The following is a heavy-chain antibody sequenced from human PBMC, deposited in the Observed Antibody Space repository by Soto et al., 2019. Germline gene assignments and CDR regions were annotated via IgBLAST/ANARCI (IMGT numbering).Heavy chain of an antibody. Sequence: QITLKESGPSLVKPTQPLTLTCSFFGFSLSTSGVGVGWIRQPPGKALGWLALIYWDDDKRYSPSLKSRLTVTKDTPKDHAVLTMTNTDPVDTATYYWAHTRDSDGWYYFDYWGQGTLVTVSS. CDR3: AHTRDSDGWYYFDY. V-gene: IGHV2-5*02. J-gene: IGHJ4*02. CDR1: GFSLSTSGVG. D-gene: IGHD6-19*01. CDR2: IYWDDDK.